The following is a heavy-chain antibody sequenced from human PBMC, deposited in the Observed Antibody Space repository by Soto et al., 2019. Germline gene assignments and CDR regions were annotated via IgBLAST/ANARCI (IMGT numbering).Heavy chain of an antibody. CDR1: GGSISSSSYY. Sequence: QLQLQESGPGLVKPSETLSLTCTVSGGSISSSSYYWGWIRQPPGKGLEWIGRIYYSGSTYYNPSLKSRVTISVDTSKNQFSLKLSSVTAADTAVYYCASIPIAAAEGFDYWGQGTLVTVSS. V-gene: IGHV4-39*01. CDR2: IYYSGST. D-gene: IGHD6-13*01. J-gene: IGHJ4*02. CDR3: ASIPIAAAEGFDY.